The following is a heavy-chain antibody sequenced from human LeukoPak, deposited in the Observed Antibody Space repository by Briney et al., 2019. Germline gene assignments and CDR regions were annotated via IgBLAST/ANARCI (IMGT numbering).Heavy chain of an antibody. D-gene: IGHD3-22*01. J-gene: IGHJ4*02. Sequence: PGGSLRLSCAASGFTFSNAWMSWVRQAPGKGLEWVGRIKSKTDGGTTDYAAPVKGRSTISRDDSKNTLYLQMNSLRAEDTAVYYCAKDLGDSSGYYHRYFDYWGQGTLVTVSS. CDR3: AKDLGDSSGYYHRYFDY. CDR1: GFTFSNAW. CDR2: IKSKTDGGTT. V-gene: IGHV3-15*01.